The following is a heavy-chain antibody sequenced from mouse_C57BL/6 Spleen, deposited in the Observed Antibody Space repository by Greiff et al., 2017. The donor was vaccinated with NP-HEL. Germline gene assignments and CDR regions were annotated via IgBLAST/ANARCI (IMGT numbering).Heavy chain of an antibody. CDR1: GYTFTSYW. V-gene: IGHV1-64*01. D-gene: IGHD1-3*01. CDR3: ARSGVKDAMDY. CDR2: IHPNSGST. Sequence: QVQLQQSGAELVKPGASVKLSCKASGYTFTSYWMHWVKQRPGQGLEWIGMIHPNSGSTNYNEKFKSKATLTVDKSSSTAYMQLSSLTSEDSAVYYCARSGVKDAMDYWGQGTSVTVSS. J-gene: IGHJ4*01.